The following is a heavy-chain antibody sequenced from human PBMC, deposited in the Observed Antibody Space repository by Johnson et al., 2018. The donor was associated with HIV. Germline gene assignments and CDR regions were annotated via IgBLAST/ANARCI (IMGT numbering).Heavy chain of an antibody. CDR3: AKDLFTEREDDVFDI. V-gene: IGHV3-33*06. CDR1: GFTFRSYG. Sequence: QVQLVESGGGVVQPGRSLRLSCAASGFTFRSYGMHWVRQAPGKGLEWVAVIWYDGLNKYYADSVKGRFTISRDNSKNTLYLQMNSLRAEDTAVYYCAKDLFTEREDDVFDIWGQGTMVTVSS. D-gene: IGHD1-26*01. J-gene: IGHJ3*02. CDR2: IWYDGLNK.